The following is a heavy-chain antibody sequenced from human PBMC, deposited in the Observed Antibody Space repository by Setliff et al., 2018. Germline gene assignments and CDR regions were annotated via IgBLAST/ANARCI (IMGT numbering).Heavy chain of an antibody. CDR2: IYHGGDT. V-gene: IGHV4-4*02. CDR1: GVSVNSLTW. Sequence: PSETLSLTCAVSGVSVNSLTWWSWIRQPPGKGLEWIGRIYHGGDTYYNASLKSRLTISVDTSKNQFSLKLSSVTAADTAVYYCARGPRVKPRRKLTGDSFDYWGQGTLVTVSS. D-gene: IGHD7-27*01. J-gene: IGHJ4*02. CDR3: ARGPRVKPRRKLTGDSFDY.